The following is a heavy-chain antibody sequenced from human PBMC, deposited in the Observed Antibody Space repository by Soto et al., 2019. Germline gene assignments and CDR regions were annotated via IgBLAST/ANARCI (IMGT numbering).Heavy chain of an antibody. CDR1: GFIFSNNA. Sequence: RLSCVGSGFIFSNNAMHWVRQAPGKGLEWVAFTSYDSSEIFYADSVKGRFTISRDNPKNTLFLHMNSPRADDTAVYYCAIARVADSSLDHWGRGVLVTVSS. J-gene: IGHJ4*01. CDR2: TSYDSSEI. CDR3: AIARVADSSLDH. D-gene: IGHD3-3*01. V-gene: IGHV3-30*01.